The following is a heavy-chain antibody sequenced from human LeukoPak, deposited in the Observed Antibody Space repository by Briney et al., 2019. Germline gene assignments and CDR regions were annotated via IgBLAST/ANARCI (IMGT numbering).Heavy chain of an antibody. CDR3: ARDFSRWMPEHYYYYYYMDV. D-gene: IGHD2-2*01. V-gene: IGHV1-2*02. J-gene: IGHJ6*03. CDR1: GYTFTSYD. CDR2: INPNSGGT. Sequence: GASVKVSCKASGYTFTSYDINWVRQAPGQGLEWMGWINPNSGGTNYAQKFQGRVTMTRDTSISTAYMELSRLRSDDTAVYYCARDFSRWMPEHYYYYYYMDVWGKGTTVTVSS.